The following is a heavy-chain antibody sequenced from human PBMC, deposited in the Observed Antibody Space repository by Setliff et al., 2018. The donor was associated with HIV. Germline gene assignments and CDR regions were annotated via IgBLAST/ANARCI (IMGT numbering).Heavy chain of an antibody. V-gene: IGHV4-61*01. CDR3: ASEAWTSYRSSSGYYYYYMDV. Sequence: SETLSLTCTVSGDSVSSASYYWSWIRQPPGKGLEWIGYIYYSGTTKYNPSLKSRVTISVDTSKNQFSLKLSSVTAADTAVYYCASEAWTSYRSSSGYYYYYMDVWVKGTTVTVSS. D-gene: IGHD6-6*01. CDR2: IYYSGTT. J-gene: IGHJ6*03. CDR1: GDSVSSASYY.